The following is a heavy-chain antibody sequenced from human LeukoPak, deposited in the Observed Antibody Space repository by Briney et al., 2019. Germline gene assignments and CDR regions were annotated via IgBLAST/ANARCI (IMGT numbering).Heavy chain of an antibody. V-gene: IGHV3-23*01. Sequence: GGSLRLSCVASGFTFSSYAMSWVRQAPEKGLEWVSVISGSGGTTHDADSVKGRFTISRDNSKNTLYLQMNSLRAEDTAVYYCAKDRYVSGTYYNSVWGQGTLVTVSS. D-gene: IGHD3-10*01. J-gene: IGHJ4*02. CDR1: GFTFSSYA. CDR2: ISGSGGTT. CDR3: AKDRYVSGTYYNSV.